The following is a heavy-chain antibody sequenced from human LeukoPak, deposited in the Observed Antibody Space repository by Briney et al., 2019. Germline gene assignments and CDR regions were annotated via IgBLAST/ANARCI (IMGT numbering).Heavy chain of an antibody. CDR2: IYYSGST. D-gene: IGHD3/OR15-3a*01. CDR3: ARHGLYYYYGMDV. V-gene: IGHV4-30-4*08. J-gene: IGHJ6*02. Sequence: SETLSLTCTVSGGSISSDDYYWSWIRQPPGKGLEWIGYIYYSGSTYYNPSLKSRVTISVDTSKNQFSLKLSSVTAADTAVYYCARHGLYYYYGMDVWGQGTTVTVSS. CDR1: GGSISSDDYY.